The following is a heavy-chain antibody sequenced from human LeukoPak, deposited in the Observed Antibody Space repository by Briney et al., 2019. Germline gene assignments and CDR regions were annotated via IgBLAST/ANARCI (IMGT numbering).Heavy chain of an antibody. CDR1: GFTFSSYT. Sequence: GGSLRLSCAASGFTFSSYTMNWVRQAPGKGLEWVSSISSSSSYIYYADSMKGRFTISRDNAKNSLYLQMNSLRAEDTAIYYCVRDKRPVAIAFDLWGQGTMVAISS. D-gene: IGHD5-12*01. CDR3: VRDKRPVAIAFDL. V-gene: IGHV3-21*01. J-gene: IGHJ3*01. CDR2: ISSSSSYI.